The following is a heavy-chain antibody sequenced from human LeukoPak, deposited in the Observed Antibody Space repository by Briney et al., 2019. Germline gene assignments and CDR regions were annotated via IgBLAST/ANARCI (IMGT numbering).Heavy chain of an antibody. D-gene: IGHD6-19*01. Sequence: PGGSLRLSCAASGLTFSSYSMNWVRQAPGKGLEWVSSIGSSSSYIYYADSVKGRFTISRDNAKNSLYLQMNSLRAEDTALYYCAKDISSGWLGGNYYYYGMDVWGQGTTVTVSS. CDR3: AKDISSGWLGGNYYYYGMDV. V-gene: IGHV3-21*04. CDR2: IGSSSSYI. CDR1: GLTFSSYS. J-gene: IGHJ6*02.